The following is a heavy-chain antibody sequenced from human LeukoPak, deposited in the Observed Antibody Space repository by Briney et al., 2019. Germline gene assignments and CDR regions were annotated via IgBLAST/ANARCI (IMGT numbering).Heavy chain of an antibody. J-gene: IGHJ4*02. CDR2: ISRSGGNS. V-gene: IGHV3-23*01. D-gene: IGHD3-22*01. Sequence: GGSLRLSCEASGFTQNAMGWVRQAPGKGLEWVASISRSGGNSHYADSVKGRFTISRDNSKNTMYLQMDSLRAEDTAVYYCAKEATYYYDSSGYLFDYWGQGTLVTVSS. CDR3: AKEATYYYDSSGYLFDY. CDR1: GFTQNA.